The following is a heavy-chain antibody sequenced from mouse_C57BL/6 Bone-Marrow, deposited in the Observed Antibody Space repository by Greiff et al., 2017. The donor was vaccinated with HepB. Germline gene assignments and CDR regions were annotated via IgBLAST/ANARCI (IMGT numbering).Heavy chain of an antibody. CDR2: ISNGGGST. J-gene: IGHJ2*01. D-gene: IGHD4-1*01. CDR3: ARLERTGYFDY. V-gene: IGHV5-12*01. Sequence: EVKLMESGGGLVQPGGSLKLSCAASGFTFSDYYMYWVRQTPEKRLEWVAYISNGGGSTYYPDTVKGRFTISRDNAKNTLYLQMSRLKSEDTAMYYCARLERTGYFDYWGQGTTLTVSS. CDR1: GFTFSDYY.